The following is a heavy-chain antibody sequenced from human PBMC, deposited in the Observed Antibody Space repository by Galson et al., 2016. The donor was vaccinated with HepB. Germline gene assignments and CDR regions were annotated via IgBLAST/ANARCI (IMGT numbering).Heavy chain of an antibody. D-gene: IGHD2-2*01. CDR3: ARNAMYCSSTSCSTYYFDY. V-gene: IGHV1-46*01. J-gene: IGHJ4*02. CDR1: GYTFTSYY. CDR2: INPSGGST. Sequence: SVKVSCKASGYTFTSYYMHCVRQAPGQGLEWMGIINPSGGSTSYAQKFQGRVTMTRDTSTSTVYMELSSLGSEDTAVYYCARNAMYCSSTSCSTYYFDYWGQGTLVTVSS.